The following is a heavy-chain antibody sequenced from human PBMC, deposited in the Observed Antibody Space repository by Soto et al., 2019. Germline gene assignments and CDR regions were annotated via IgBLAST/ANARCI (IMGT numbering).Heavy chain of an antibody. J-gene: IGHJ6*02. CDR2: INADNGNT. V-gene: IGHV1-3*01. Sequence: GASVKVSCKASGYTFTSYAMHWVRQAPGQRLEWMGWINADNGNTKYAQKLQGRVTMTRDTSTSTAYMELRSLRSDDTAVYYCARGGRIRRIAATDVWGQGTTVTVSS. CDR3: ARGGRIRRIAATDV. D-gene: IGHD6-6*01. CDR1: GYTFTSYA.